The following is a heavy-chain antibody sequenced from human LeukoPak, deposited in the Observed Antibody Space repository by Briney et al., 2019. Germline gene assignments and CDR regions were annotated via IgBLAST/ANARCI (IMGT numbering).Heavy chain of an antibody. CDR1: GFTFSSYA. Sequence: GSLRLSCAASGFTFSSYAMSWVRQAPGKGLEWVSAISGSGGSTYYADSVKGRFTISRDNSKNTLYLQMNSLRAEDTAVYYCARYSSWYGVVDYWGQGTLVTVSS. CDR3: ARYSSWYGVVDY. D-gene: IGHD6-13*01. V-gene: IGHV3-23*01. CDR2: ISGSGGST. J-gene: IGHJ4*02.